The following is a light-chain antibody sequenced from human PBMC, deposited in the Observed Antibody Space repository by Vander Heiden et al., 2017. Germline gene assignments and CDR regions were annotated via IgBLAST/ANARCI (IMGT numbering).Light chain of an antibody. CDR3: QTWGTGIGV. J-gene: IGLJ3*02. CDR2: LNSDGSH. V-gene: IGLV4-69*01. CDR1: LAHSSYA. Sequence: PSASATLGASVNLTSTLSLAHSSYAIAWHQQHPEKGPRYLMKLNSDGSHSKGDGIPDRVSGSSNGAESDPTISSLQSEDEAYYCCQTWGTGIGVLGGGTKLTVL.